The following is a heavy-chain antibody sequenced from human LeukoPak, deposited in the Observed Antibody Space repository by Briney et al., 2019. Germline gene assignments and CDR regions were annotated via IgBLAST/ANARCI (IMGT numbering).Heavy chain of an antibody. V-gene: IGHV3-23*01. CDR1: GFTFSSYA. Sequence: PGGSLRLSCAASGFTFSSYAMSWVRQAPGKGLEWVSIISGSGGSTFYADSVKGRFTISRDNSKNTLYLQMNSLRAEDTAVYYCAKEGGRVAPGLYGMDVWGRGTTVTVSS. CDR2: ISGSGGST. CDR3: AKEGGRVAPGLYGMDV. D-gene: IGHD2-15*01. J-gene: IGHJ6*02.